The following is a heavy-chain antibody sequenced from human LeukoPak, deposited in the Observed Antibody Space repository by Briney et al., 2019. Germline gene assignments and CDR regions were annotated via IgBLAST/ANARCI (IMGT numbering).Heavy chain of an antibody. D-gene: IGHD3-10*01. V-gene: IGHV4-34*01. CDR3: ARLPYGSGSYYNPTYP. Sequence: PSETLSLTCAVYGGSFSGYYWSWIRQPPGKGLEWIGEINHSGSTNYNPSLKSRVTISVDTSKNQFSLKLSSVTAADTAVYYCARLPYGSGSYYNPTYPWGQGTLVTVSS. CDR2: INHSGST. CDR1: GGSFSGYY. J-gene: IGHJ5*02.